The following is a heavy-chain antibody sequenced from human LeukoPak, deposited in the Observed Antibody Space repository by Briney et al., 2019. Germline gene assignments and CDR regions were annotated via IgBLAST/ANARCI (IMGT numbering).Heavy chain of an antibody. CDR2: FDPEDGET. D-gene: IGHD3-3*01. Sequence: EASVKVSCKVSGYTLTELSMHWVRQAPGKGLEWMGVFDPEDGETIYAQKFQGRVTITADESTSTAYMELSSLRSEDTAVYYCAEGDFWSGYSTPGYYYYMDVWGKGTTVTVSS. V-gene: IGHV1-24*01. CDR3: AEGDFWSGYSTPGYYYYMDV. J-gene: IGHJ6*03. CDR1: GYTLTELS.